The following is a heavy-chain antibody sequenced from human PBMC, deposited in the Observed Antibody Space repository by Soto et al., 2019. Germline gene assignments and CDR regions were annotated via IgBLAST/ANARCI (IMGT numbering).Heavy chain of an antibody. CDR1: DGSISSGDYY. V-gene: IGHV4-30-4*01. J-gene: IGHJ2*01. CDR2: IYYSGST. CDR3: SRVASYYGSGSYSWSFDL. D-gene: IGHD3-10*01. Sequence: QVQLQESGPGVVEPSQTLSLTCTVSDGSISSGDYYWSWIRQPPGKGLEWIGYIYYSGSTYYNPSLKSRVTISVDTSKNQFSLKLSSVTAADTAVYYCSRVASYYGSGSYSWSFDLWGRGTLVTVSS.